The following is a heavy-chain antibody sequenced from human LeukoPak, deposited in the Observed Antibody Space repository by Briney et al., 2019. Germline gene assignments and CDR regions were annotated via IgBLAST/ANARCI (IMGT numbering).Heavy chain of an antibody. D-gene: IGHD3-10*01. Sequence: ASVKVSCKASGYTFTGYYMHWVRQAPGQGLEWMGWINPNSGGTNYAQKFQGRVTMTRDTSISTAYMELSRLRSDDTAVYYCARYYYYGSGSPHFDYWGQGTLVTVSS. CDR3: ARYYYYGSGSPHFDY. J-gene: IGHJ4*02. CDR2: INPNSGGT. V-gene: IGHV1-2*02. CDR1: GYTFTGYY.